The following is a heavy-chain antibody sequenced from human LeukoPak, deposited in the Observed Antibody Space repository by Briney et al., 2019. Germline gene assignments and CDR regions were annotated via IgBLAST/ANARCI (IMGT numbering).Heavy chain of an antibody. Sequence: GGSLRLSCAASGFTFSSFWMSWVRQAPGKGLEWVGDIKQDGSEKYYVDSVKGRFTISRDNAKNSLNLQMNSLRVEDTAVYYCARDRIGWFDYWGQGTLVTVFS. CDR2: IKQDGSEK. CDR3: ARDRIGWFDY. V-gene: IGHV3-7*01. CDR1: GFTFSSFW. D-gene: IGHD2-15*01. J-gene: IGHJ4*02.